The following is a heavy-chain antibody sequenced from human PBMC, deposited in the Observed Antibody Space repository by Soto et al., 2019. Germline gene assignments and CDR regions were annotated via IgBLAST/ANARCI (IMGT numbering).Heavy chain of an antibody. V-gene: IGHV1-69*13. Sequence: SVKVSCKASGGTFSSYAISWVRQAPGQGSDQWGLEWMGGIIPIFGTANYAQKFQGRVTITADESTSTSYMDLSSLRSEDTAVYYCVRTSVCGLTGYYRTSDWGKGTMVTVSS. J-gene: IGHJ6*04. CDR2: IIPIFGTA. CDR3: VRTSVCGLTGYYRTSD. D-gene: IGHD3-9*01. CDR1: GGTFSSYA.